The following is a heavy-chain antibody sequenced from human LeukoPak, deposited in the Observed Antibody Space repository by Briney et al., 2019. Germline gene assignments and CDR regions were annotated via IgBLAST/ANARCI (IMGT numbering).Heavy chain of an antibody. J-gene: IGHJ4*02. CDR2: INPNSGST. Sequence: ASVEVSCKASGYTFTGYYMHWVRQAPGQGLEWMGWINPNSGSTNYAQKFQGRVTMTRDTSISTAYMELSRLRSDDTAVYYCARDMKLGRFWSGYSRPLDYWGEGSLLSVCS. CDR3: ARDMKLGRFWSGYSRPLDY. CDR1: GYTFTGYY. D-gene: IGHD3-3*01. V-gene: IGHV1-2*02.